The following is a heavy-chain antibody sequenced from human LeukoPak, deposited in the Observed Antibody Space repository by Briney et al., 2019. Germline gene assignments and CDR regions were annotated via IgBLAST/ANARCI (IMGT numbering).Heavy chain of an antibody. CDR1: GFTFSSYS. CDR2: ISSSSSYI. V-gene: IGHV3-21*01. J-gene: IGHJ5*02. CDR3: ARDGGIHPWWNWFDP. D-gene: IGHD3-16*01. Sequence: GGSLRLSCTASGFTFSSYSMNWVRQAPGKGLEWVSSISSSSSYIYYADSVKGRFTISRDNAKNSLYLQMNSLRAEDTAVYYCARDGGIHPWWNWFDPWGQGTLVTVSS.